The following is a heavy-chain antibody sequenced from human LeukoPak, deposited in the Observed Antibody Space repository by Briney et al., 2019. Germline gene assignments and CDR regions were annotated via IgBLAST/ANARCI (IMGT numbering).Heavy chain of an antibody. Sequence: GGSLRLSCAASGFTFNNYAMTWVRQAPGKGLEWVSAISGGGKTYYADSVKGRFSSARDNSKNTLSLQMNGLRVEDTAVYYCAKAIRDQLLCTWDCWGQGILVTVSS. D-gene: IGHD2-2*01. V-gene: IGHV3-23*01. CDR3: AKAIRDQLLCTWDC. J-gene: IGHJ4*02. CDR2: ISGGGKT. CDR1: GFTFNNYA.